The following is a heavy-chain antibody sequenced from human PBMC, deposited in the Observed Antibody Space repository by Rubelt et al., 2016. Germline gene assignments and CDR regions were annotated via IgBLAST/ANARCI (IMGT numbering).Heavy chain of an antibody. D-gene: IGHD3-3*01. Sequence: VQLVESGGGVVQPGRSLRLSCAASGFTFSTYGMHWVRQAPGKGLEWVSLISGSGSYTYHADSVTGRSTISRDNSKTKLYLQMNCLRAEDTAVYYCAKSMAYTALFQSWGQGTMVTVSS. V-gene: IGHV3-23*04. J-gene: IGHJ3*01. CDR3: AKSMAYTALFQS. CDR2: ISGSGSYT. CDR1: GFTFSTYG.